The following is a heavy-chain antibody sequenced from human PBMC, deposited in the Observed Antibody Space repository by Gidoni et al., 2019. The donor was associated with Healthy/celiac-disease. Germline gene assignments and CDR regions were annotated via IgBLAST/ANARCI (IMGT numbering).Heavy chain of an antibody. J-gene: IGHJ4*02. Sequence: QVQLVQSGAVVKKLGSSVKVYRKDSGGPFSSSAISWVRQAPGQGREWMGGIIPIFGTANYAQKFQGRVTITADESTSTAYMGLSSLRSEDTAVYYCAREAGCSGGSCSTFDYWGQGTLVTVSS. CDR1: GGPFSSSA. V-gene: IGHV1-69*01. D-gene: IGHD2-15*01. CDR2: IIPIFGTA. CDR3: AREAGCSGGSCSTFDY.